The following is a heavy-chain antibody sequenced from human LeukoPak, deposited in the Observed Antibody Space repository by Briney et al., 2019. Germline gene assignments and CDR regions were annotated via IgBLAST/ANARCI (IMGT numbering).Heavy chain of an antibody. CDR2: IYYSGST. D-gene: IGHD1-14*01. Sequence: SETLSLTCTVSGGSISSYYWSWIRQPPGKGLEWIGYIYYSGSTNYNPSLKSRVTISVDTSKNQFSLKLTSVTAADTAVYYCAREIRPGNYYYYMDVWGKGTTVTISS. CDR1: GGSISSYY. CDR3: AREIRPGNYYYYMDV. J-gene: IGHJ6*03. V-gene: IGHV4-59*12.